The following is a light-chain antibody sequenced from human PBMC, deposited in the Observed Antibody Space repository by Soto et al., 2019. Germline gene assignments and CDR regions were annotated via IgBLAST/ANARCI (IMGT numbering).Light chain of an antibody. J-gene: IGKJ1*01. CDR3: QQSGSSPRT. CDR1: QSVSSSY. V-gene: IGKV3-20*01. CDR2: GAS. Sequence: MGFSQSTGPVSLSPVDGATLSCRASQSVSSSYLAWYQQKPGQAPRLHIYGASSRATGIPDRFSGSGSGTDTTLTISRLEPEDFAVYYCQQSGSSPRTFGQVTKVDIK.